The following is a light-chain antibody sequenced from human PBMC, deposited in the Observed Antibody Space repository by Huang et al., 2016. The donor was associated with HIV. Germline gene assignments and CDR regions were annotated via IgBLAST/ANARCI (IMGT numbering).Light chain of an antibody. CDR3: QHYKTYPLT. V-gene: IGKV1-16*01. Sequence: DIQMTQSPSSLSASVGDRVTITCRASQDIKNYLVWFQQKPGKAPKARIYAASTLQSGVPSRFSGSGSVTDFTLTITSLQPGDFATYYCQHYKTYPLTFGQGTKLEIK. CDR2: AAS. CDR1: QDIKNY. J-gene: IGKJ2*01.